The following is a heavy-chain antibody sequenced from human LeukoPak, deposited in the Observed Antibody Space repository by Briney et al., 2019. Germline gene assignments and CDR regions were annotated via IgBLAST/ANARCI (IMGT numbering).Heavy chain of an antibody. Sequence: GASVKVSCKASGYTFTGYYMHWVRQAPGQGLEWMGWINPNSGGTNYAQKFQCRVTMTRDTSISTAYMELSRLRSDDTAVYYCARSTLIAVAGRGKPAQPIYWGQGTLVTVSS. CDR2: INPNSGGT. CDR3: ARSTLIAVAGRGKPAQPIY. V-gene: IGHV1-2*02. D-gene: IGHD6-19*01. CDR1: GYTFTGYY. J-gene: IGHJ4*02.